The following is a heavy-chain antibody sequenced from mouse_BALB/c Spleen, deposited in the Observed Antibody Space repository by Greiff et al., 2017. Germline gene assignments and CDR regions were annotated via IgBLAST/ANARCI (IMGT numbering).Heavy chain of an antibody. J-gene: IGHJ1*01. D-gene: IGHD1-2*01. CDR1: GYAFTNYL. CDR3: ARFITTATWYFDV. Sequence: VQLQESGAELVRPGTSVKVSCKASGYAFTNYLIEWVKQRPGQGLEWIGVINPGSGGTNYNEKFKGKATLTADKSSSTAYMQLSSLTSDDSAVYFCARFITTATWYFDVWGAGTTVTVSS. V-gene: IGHV1-54*03. CDR2: INPGSGGT.